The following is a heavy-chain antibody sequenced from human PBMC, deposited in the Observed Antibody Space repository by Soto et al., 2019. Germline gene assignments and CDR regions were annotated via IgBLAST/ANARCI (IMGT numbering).Heavy chain of an antibody. CDR3: ARAGRITVQDYYYGMDV. CDR1: GYTFTSYG. CDR2: ISAYNGNT. D-gene: IGHD3-10*01. J-gene: IGHJ6*02. Sequence: QVQLVQSGAEVKKPGASVKVSCKASGYTFTSYGISWVRQAPGQGLEWMGWISAYNGNTNYAQKLQGRVTMTTDTPTSTAYMELRSLRSDDTAVYYCARAGRITVQDYYYGMDVWGQGTTVTVSS. V-gene: IGHV1-18*01.